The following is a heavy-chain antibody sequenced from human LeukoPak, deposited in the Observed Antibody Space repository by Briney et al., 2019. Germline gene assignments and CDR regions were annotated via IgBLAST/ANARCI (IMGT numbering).Heavy chain of an antibody. V-gene: IGHV4-61*01. CDR2: IYHSGGT. J-gene: IGHJ5*02. Sequence: SATLSLTCTVSGASITTDSYYWSWIRQPPGKGLEWIGYIYHSGGTSYNPSLKSRVTISVDTSKNQFSLRLSSVTAADTAVYYCARLEDVRVGMVPGLMMTPPYFDPWGQGTLVTVSS. CDR1: GASITTDSYY. CDR3: ARLEDVRVGMVPGLMMTPPYFDP. D-gene: IGHD3-10*01.